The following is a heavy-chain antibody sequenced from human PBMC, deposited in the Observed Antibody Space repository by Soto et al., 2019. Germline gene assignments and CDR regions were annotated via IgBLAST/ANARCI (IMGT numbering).Heavy chain of an antibody. CDR1: GFTFSSYA. Sequence: EVQLLESGGGLVQPGGSLRLSCAASGFTFSSYAMSWVRQAPGKGLEWVSAISGSGGSTYYADSVKGRFTISRDNSKNTLYLQMNSLRAEDTAVYYCAKDGPAIGGSPLNWFDPWGQGTLVTVSS. J-gene: IGHJ5*02. CDR2: ISGSGGST. CDR3: AKDGPAIGGSPLNWFDP. D-gene: IGHD3-10*01. V-gene: IGHV3-23*01.